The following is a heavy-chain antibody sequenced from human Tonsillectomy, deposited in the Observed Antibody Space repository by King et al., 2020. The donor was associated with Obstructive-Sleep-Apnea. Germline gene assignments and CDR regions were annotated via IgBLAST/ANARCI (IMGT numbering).Heavy chain of an antibody. J-gene: IGHJ2*01. D-gene: IGHD2-21*02. CDR2: IYYSGST. Sequence: QLQESGPGLVKPSQTLSLTCTVSGGSISSGGYYWSWVRQHPGKCLEWIGYIYYSGSTYYNPSLKSRVTISVDTSKNQFSLKLSSVTAADTAVYYCAGLGGGGDCYSSKDWYFDLWGRGTLVTVSS. CDR1: GGSISSGGYY. CDR3: AGLGGGGDCYSSKDWYFDL. V-gene: IGHV4-31*03.